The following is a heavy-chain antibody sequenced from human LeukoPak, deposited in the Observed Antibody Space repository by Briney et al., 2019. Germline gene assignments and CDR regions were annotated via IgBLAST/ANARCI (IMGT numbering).Heavy chain of an antibody. CDR2: INIGGTNT. CDR3: ATDGAGFDT. CDR1: GFTFNDYY. V-gene: IGHV3-11*01. Sequence: IPGGSLRLSCAASGFTFNDYYMSWIRQAPGKGLEWLSYINIGGTNTHYADSVKGRFTISRDNAKKSLYLEMNNLRAEDTAAYYCATDGAGFDTWGQGVLVTVSS. J-gene: IGHJ5*02.